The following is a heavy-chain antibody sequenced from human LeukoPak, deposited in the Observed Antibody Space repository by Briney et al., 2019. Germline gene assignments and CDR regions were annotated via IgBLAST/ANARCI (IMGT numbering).Heavy chain of an antibody. CDR1: GFTFSSYA. D-gene: IGHD1-20*01. V-gene: IGHV3-23*01. CDR2: ISGSGGST. CDR3: AKERITGKVATYYYYYGMDV. J-gene: IGHJ6*02. Sequence: GGSLRLSCAASGFTFSSYAMSWVRQAPGKGLEWVSSISGSGGSTYYADSVKGRFTISRDNSKNTLYMQMNSLRAEDTAVYYCAKERITGKVATYYYYYGMDVWGQGTTVTVSS.